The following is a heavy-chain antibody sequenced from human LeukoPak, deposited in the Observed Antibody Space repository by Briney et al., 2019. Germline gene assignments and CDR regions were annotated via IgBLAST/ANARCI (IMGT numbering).Heavy chain of an antibody. J-gene: IGHJ5*02. V-gene: IGHV4-59*08. D-gene: IGHD1-7*01. CDR1: GGSISSYY. CDR3: ARQGGLGNYATGSWFDP. Sequence: PSETLSLTCTVSGGSISSYYWSWIRQPPGKGLEWIGYIYYSGSTNYNPSLKSRVTISVDTSKNQFSLKLSSVTAADTAVYYCARQGGLGNYATGSWFDPWGQGTLVTVSS. CDR2: IYYSGST.